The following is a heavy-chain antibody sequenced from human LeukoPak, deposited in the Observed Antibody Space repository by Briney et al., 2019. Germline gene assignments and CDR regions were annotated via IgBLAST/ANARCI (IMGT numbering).Heavy chain of an antibody. J-gene: IGHJ6*02. V-gene: IGHV4-61*02. Sequence: SETLSLTCTVSGGSISSGSYYWSWIRQPAGKGLEWIRRIYTSGSTNYNPSLKSRVTISVDTSKNQFSLKLSSVTAADTAVYYCARDHLYYYYGMDVWGQGTTVTVSS. CDR1: GGSISSGSYY. CDR3: ARDHLYYYYGMDV. CDR2: IYTSGST.